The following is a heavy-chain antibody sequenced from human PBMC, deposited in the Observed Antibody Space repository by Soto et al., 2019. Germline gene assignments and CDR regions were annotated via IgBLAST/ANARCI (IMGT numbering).Heavy chain of an antibody. CDR2: IYPGDSDI. CDR1: GYRFTDHW. CDR3: ATRYSSPSYDF. Sequence: GESLKISCKGSGYRFTDHWIGWVRQMPGKGLEWMGIIYPGDSDIRATPSFQGQVTISADKSINTAYLQWSSLKASDTALYYCATRYSSPSYDFWGQGTLVTVSS. J-gene: IGHJ4*02. D-gene: IGHD6-6*01. V-gene: IGHV5-51*01.